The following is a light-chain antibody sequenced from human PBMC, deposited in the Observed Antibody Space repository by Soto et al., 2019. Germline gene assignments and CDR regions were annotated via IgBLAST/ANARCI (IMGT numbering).Light chain of an antibody. V-gene: IGKV1-5*01. CDR2: DAS. CDR1: QSISDW. Sequence: DVQMTQSPSTLSASVGDRVTITCRASQSISDWLAWFQQKPGQAPRLLIYDASSLQSGVPSRFSGSGSGTEFTLTIDSLQPYYFATYFCQHYTNYLATSGQGTNVDIK. J-gene: IGKJ1*01. CDR3: QHYTNYLAT.